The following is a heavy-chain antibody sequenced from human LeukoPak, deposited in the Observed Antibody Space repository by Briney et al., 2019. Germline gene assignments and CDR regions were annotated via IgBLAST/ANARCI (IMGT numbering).Heavy chain of an antibody. Sequence: ASVKVSCKASGYTFTGYYMHWVRQAPGQGLEWMGWINPNSGGTNYAQKFQGRVTMTRDTSISTAYMELSRLRSDDTAVYYCARDLRTLGYCSGGSCYSWFDPWGQGTLVTVSS. CDR3: ARDLRTLGYCSGGSCYSWFDP. J-gene: IGHJ5*02. CDR1: GYTFTGYY. V-gene: IGHV1-2*02. D-gene: IGHD2-15*01. CDR2: INPNSGGT.